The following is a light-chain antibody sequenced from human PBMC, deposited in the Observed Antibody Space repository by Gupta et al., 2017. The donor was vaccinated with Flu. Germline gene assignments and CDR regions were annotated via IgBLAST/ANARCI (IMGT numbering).Light chain of an antibody. CDR2: AAS. CDR1: QGISSY. J-gene: IGKJ3*01. Sequence: AIRMTQSPSSFSASTGDRVTITCRASQGISSYLAWYQQKPGKAPKLLIYAASTSNSGVPSRFSGSGTGTALTLTIIGPQSEAFATCYSQQKYSCPGAFGHGTNVDIK. V-gene: IGKV1-8*01. CDR3: QQKYSCPGA.